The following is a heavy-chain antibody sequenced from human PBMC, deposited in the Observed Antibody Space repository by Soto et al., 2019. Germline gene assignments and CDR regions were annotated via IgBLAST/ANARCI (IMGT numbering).Heavy chain of an antibody. J-gene: IGHJ6*02. CDR2: INHSGST. CDR3: AILRRFGELFYYNHYAIDA. CDR1: GGSFSGYY. V-gene: IGHV4-34*01. Sequence: SETLSLTCAVYGGSFSGYYCSWIRQPPGKGLEWIGEINHSGSTNYNPSLKSRVTISVDTSKNQFSLKLSSVTAADTAVYYCAILRRFGELFYYNHYAIDAWGQWTTVT. D-gene: IGHD3-10*01.